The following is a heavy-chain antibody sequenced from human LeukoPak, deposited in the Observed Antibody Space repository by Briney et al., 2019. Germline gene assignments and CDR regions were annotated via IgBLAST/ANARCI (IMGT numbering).Heavy chain of an antibody. Sequence: SETLSLTCTVSGGSISSGSYYWSWIRQPAGKGLEWIGRIYTSGSTNYNPSLKSRVTISVDTSKNQFSLKLSSVTAADTAVYYCARDPVQRQQQGYWGQGTLVTVSS. D-gene: IGHD6-13*01. J-gene: IGHJ4*02. CDR1: GGSISSGSYY. V-gene: IGHV4-61*02. CDR2: IYTSGST. CDR3: ARDPVQRQQQGY.